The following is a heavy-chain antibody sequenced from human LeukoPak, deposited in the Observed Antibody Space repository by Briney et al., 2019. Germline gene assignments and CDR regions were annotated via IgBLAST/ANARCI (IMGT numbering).Heavy chain of an antibody. J-gene: IGHJ4*02. D-gene: IGHD2-21*01. V-gene: IGHV4-38-2*02. CDR3: ARLPRTYCGGDCYSYYFDY. Sequence: SETLSLTCTVSGYSISSGYYWGWIRQPPGKGLEWIGTIYYSGSTYYNPSLKSRVTISVDTSKNQFSLKLSSVTAADTAVYYCARLPRTYCGGDCYSYYFDYWGQGTLVTVSS. CDR2: IYYSGST. CDR1: GYSISSGYY.